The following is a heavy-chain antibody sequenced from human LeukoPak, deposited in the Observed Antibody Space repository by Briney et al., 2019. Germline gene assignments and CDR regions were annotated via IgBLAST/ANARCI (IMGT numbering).Heavy chain of an antibody. D-gene: IGHD6-13*01. CDR2: INPNSGGT. V-gene: IGHV1-2*02. CDR1: GYAFTAYY. CDR3: ACSIAAAGSFVY. Sequence: ASVKVSCKASGYAFTAYYMHWVRQAPGQGLEWMGWINPNSGGTNYAQKFQGRVTMTRDTSIRTAYMELSRLRSDDTAVYYCACSIAAAGSFVYWGQGTLVTVSS. J-gene: IGHJ4*02.